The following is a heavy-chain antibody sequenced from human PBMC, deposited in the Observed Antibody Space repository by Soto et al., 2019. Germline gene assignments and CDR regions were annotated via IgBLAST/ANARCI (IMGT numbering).Heavy chain of an antibody. CDR3: AKPGGASGYRSGWPRNYSDGMAV. V-gene: IGHV3-30-3*01. D-gene: IGHD6-19*01. CDR2: ISYDGSNK. Sequence: GGSLRLSCAASGFTFSSYAMHWVRQAPGKGLEWVAVISYDGSNKYYADSVKGRFTISRDNSKNTLYLQMNSLRAEDTAVYYCAKPGGASGYRSGWPRNYSDGMAVWGQGTTVTVSS. J-gene: IGHJ6*02. CDR1: GFTFSSYA.